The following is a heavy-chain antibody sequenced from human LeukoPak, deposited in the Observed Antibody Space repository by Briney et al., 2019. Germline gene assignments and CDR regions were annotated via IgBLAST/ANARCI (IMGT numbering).Heavy chain of an antibody. D-gene: IGHD3-10*02. J-gene: IGHJ6*04. CDR3: AELGITMIGGV. CDR1: GFTFSYYS. CDR2: ISSSGSTI. V-gene: IGHV3-48*04. Sequence: GGSLRLSCAASGFTFSYYSLNWVRQAPGKGLEWVSYISSSGSTIYYADSVKGRFTISRDNAKNSLYLQMNSLRAEDTAVYYCAELGITMIGGVWGKGTTVTISS.